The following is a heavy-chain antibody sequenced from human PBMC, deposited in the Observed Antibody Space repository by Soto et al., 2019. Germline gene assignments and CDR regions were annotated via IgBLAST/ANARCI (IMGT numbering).Heavy chain of an antibody. CDR1: GFTFSSYA. CDR3: AKATLPPHLTDYGDYGRGHYFDY. J-gene: IGHJ4*02. D-gene: IGHD4-17*01. V-gene: IGHV3-23*01. CDR2: ISGSGGST. Sequence: GGSLRLSCAASGFTFSSYAMSWVRQAPGKGLEWVSAISGSGGSTYYADSVKGRFTISRDNSKNTLYLQMNSLRAEDTAVYYCAKATLPPHLTDYGDYGRGHYFDYWGQGTLVTVSS.